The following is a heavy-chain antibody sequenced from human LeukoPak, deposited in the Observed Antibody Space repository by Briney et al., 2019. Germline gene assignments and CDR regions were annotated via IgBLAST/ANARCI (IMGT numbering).Heavy chain of an antibody. CDR2: MNPNSGNT. V-gene: IGHV1-8*01. D-gene: IGHD6-13*01. Sequence: ASVKVSCKASGYTFTSYDINWVRQATGQGLEWMGWMNPNSGNTGYAQKFQGRVTMTRNTSISTAYMELSSLRSEDTAVYYCATFSKAAAPFDYWGQGTLVTVSS. CDR1: GYTFTSYD. CDR3: ATFSKAAAPFDY. J-gene: IGHJ4*02.